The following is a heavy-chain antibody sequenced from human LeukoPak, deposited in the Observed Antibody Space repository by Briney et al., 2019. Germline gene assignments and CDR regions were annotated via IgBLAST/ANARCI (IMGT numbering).Heavy chain of an antibody. J-gene: IGHJ4*02. Sequence: GGSLRLSCAASGFTFSSYAMSWVRQAPGKGLGWVSAISGSGGSTYYADSVKGRFTISRDNSKNTLYLQMNSLRAEDTAVYYCAKVPSRYCSGGSCYSSTEYYFDYWGQGTLVTVSS. V-gene: IGHV3-23*01. CDR2: ISGSGGST. CDR1: GFTFSSYA. D-gene: IGHD2-15*01. CDR3: AKVPSRYCSGGSCYSSTEYYFDY.